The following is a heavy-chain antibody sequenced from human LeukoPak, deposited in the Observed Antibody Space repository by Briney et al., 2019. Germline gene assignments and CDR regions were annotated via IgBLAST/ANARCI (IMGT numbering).Heavy chain of an antibody. V-gene: IGHV7-4-1*01. D-gene: IGHD6-19*01. CDR3: ARGNRKIAVDI. J-gene: IGHJ4*02. CDR1: GYTFTTYA. CDR2: INTNTENP. Sequence: ASVKVSCKASGYTFTTYAVNWVRQAPGQGLEWMGWINTNTENPTYVQGFTGRFVFSLDTSVSTAYLQIGSLKSEDTAVYYCARGNRKIAVDIWGQGTLVTVSS.